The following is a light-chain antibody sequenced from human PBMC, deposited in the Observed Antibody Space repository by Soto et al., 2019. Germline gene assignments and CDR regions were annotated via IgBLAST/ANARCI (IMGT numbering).Light chain of an antibody. J-gene: IGKJ5*01. CDR1: QSVSSSY. CDR3: QQYGSLIT. V-gene: IGKV3-20*01. CDR2: GAS. Sequence: EIVLTQSPGSLSLSPGERATLSCRASQSVSSSYFGWYQQKPGQAPRLLIYGASSRATGIPDRFSGSGSGTDFTLTISRLEPEDFAIYYCQQYGSLITFGQGTRLEIK.